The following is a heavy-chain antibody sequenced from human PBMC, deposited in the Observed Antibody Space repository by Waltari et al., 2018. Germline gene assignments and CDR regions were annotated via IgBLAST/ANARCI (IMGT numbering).Heavy chain of an antibody. CDR2: IHYSGSA. CDR1: GGSITTINYY. Sequence: QVQLQESGPELVRPSQTLSLPCTFSGGSITTINYYWSWPRQPPGKALEWIGYIHYSGSAYYHPSLKSRAIISRDTSKNQFYLDLSSVTAADTAVYYCAREVAAVTTSDAFDIWGQGTKVTVSP. J-gene: IGHJ3*02. D-gene: IGHD4-17*01. V-gene: IGHV4-30-4*01. CDR3: AREVAAVTTSDAFDI.